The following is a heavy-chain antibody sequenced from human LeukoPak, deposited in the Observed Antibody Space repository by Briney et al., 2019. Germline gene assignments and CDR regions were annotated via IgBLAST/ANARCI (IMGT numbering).Heavy chain of an antibody. J-gene: IGHJ3*02. CDR1: GGSLSSGCYY. D-gene: IGHD3-22*01. CDR3: ARGYSSGYYLYAFDI. Sequence: SQTLSLMCTFSGGSLSSGCYYGSRIRQPAGKGLEWIGRIYTSGSTNYNPVLKSRVTISVGTYKNQFSLKLSSVTAADTAVYYCARGYSSGYYLYAFDIWGQGTMVTVSS. V-gene: IGHV4-61*02. CDR2: IYTSGST.